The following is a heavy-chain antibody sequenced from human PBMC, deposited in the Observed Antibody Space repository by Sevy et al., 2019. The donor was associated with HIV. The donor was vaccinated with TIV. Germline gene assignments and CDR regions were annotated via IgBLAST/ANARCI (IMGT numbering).Heavy chain of an antibody. J-gene: IGHJ4*02. D-gene: IGHD1-26*01. Sequence: GGSLRLSCVASGFIFNSYTMNWVRQAPGKGLEWVSSISGHGGSTYYTDSVKGRFTISRDNFKNTLYLQMNSLRAEDTAVYYCRGVGTTTNFDYWGQGTLVTVSS. V-gene: IGHV3-23*01. CDR2: ISGHGGST. CDR3: RGVGTTTNFDY. CDR1: GFIFNSYT.